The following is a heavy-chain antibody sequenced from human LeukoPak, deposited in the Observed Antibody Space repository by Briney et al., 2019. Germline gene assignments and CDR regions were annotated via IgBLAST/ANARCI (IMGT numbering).Heavy chain of an antibody. J-gene: IGHJ4*02. CDR1: GYTFTSYD. CDR2: MNPNSGNT. D-gene: IGHD3-22*01. CDR3: AREFDSSGYYYGY. Sequence: GASVKVSCKASGYTFTSYDINWVRQATGQGLEWMGWMNPNSGNTGYAQKFQGRVTITADKSTSTAYMELSSLRSEDTAVYYCAREFDSSGYYYGYWGQGTLVTVSS. V-gene: IGHV1-8*01.